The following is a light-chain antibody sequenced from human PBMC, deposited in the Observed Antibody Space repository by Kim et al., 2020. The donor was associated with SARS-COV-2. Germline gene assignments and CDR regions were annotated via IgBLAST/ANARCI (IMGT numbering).Light chain of an antibody. CDR2: DTS. CDR1: QSISNY. V-gene: IGKV3-11*01. Sequence: LSPGEGATLSCRAGQSISNYLAWYQQKPGQAPRLLIYDTSNRATGIPARFSGSGSGTDFSLTISSLEPEDFAVYYCQQRSDWPPTFGQGTRLEIK. J-gene: IGKJ5*01. CDR3: QQRSDWPPT.